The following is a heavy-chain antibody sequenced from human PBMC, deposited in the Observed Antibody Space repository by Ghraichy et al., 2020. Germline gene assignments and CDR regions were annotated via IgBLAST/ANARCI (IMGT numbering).Heavy chain of an antibody. D-gene: IGHD1-14*01. CDR1: GYTFTSYN. Sequence: ASVKVSCKASGYTFTSYNLHWVRQAPGQGPEWMGIINPNSGSTTYAQRFHGRVTMTRDTSTSTVYMDLSSLRSEDTAVYYCSRETKSYGMDVWGQGTTVSVCS. J-gene: IGHJ6*02. V-gene: IGHV1-46*03. CDR3: SRETKSYGMDV. CDR2: INPNSGST.